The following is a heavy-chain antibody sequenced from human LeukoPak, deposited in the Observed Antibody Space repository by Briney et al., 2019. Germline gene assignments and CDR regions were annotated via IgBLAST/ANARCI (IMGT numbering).Heavy chain of an antibody. CDR2: ISAYNGNT. Sequence: ASVMVSCKASGYTFTSYCISWVRQAPGQGLEWMGWISAYNGNTNYAQKLQGRVTMTTDTSTSTAYMELRSLRSDDTAVYYCARVGDFWSGYYADYWGQGTLVTVSS. CDR1: GYTFTSYC. CDR3: ARVGDFWSGYYADY. V-gene: IGHV1-18*01. J-gene: IGHJ4*02. D-gene: IGHD3-3*01.